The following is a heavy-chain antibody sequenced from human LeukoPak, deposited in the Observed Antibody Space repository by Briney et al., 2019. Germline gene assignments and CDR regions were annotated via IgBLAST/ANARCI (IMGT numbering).Heavy chain of an antibody. D-gene: IGHD6-13*01. Sequence: GGSLRLSCAASGFTFSSYWMTRVRQAPGKGLEWVANIRPDGSGTYYVDSVKGRFTNSRDNAKDSLYLQMNSLRTEDTAVYYCTRNRVAAAGDDWGQGTLVTVSS. J-gene: IGHJ1*01. CDR1: GFTFSSYW. CDR3: TRNRVAAAGDD. CDR2: IRPDGSGT. V-gene: IGHV3-7*01.